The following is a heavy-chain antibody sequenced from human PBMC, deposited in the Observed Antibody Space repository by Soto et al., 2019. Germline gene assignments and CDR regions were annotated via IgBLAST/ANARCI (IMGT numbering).Heavy chain of an antibody. D-gene: IGHD2-8*02. J-gene: IGHJ4*02. Sequence: QVHLVQSGAEVKKPGASVKVSCKASGYTFTSYGITWVRQAPGQGLEWMGWISAHNGNTDYAQKLQGRVIVTRDTSKSTAYMELRSLISDDTAVYYCARGRYWDYWGQGALVTVSS. CDR2: ISAHNGNT. V-gene: IGHV1-18*01. CDR3: ARGRYWDY. CDR1: GYTFTSYG.